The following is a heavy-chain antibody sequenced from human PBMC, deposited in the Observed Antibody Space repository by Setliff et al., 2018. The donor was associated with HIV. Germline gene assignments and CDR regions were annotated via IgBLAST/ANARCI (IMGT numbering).Heavy chain of an antibody. V-gene: IGHV4-61*09. Sequence: SETLSLTCTVSGASISSGSFYWNWIRQPAGKGLEWTGHIYTSGSTNYNPSLQSRVTMSIDTSKNQFSLRLSSVTAADTAVYYCARRRAGGYSAYEIWGQGTLVTVSS. CDR2: IYTSGST. CDR1: GASISSGSFY. D-gene: IGHD5-12*01. J-gene: IGHJ4*02. CDR3: ARRRAGGYSAYEI.